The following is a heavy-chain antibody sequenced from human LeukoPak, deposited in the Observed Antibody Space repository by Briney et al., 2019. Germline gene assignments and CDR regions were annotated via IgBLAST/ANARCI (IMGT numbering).Heavy chain of an antibody. CDR1: GFTVRSNY. Sequence: GGSLRLSCAASGFTVRSNYMSWVRQAPGKGLEWVSVIYSGGSTYYADSVKGRFTISRDNSKNTLYLQMNSLRAEDTAVHYCARVRRSSGYSDLFDPWGQGTLVTVSS. V-gene: IGHV3-53*01. D-gene: IGHD3-22*01. CDR3: ARVRRSSGYSDLFDP. J-gene: IGHJ5*02. CDR2: IYSGGST.